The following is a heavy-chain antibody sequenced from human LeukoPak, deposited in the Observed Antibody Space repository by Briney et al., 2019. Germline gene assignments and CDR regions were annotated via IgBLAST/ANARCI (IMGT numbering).Heavy chain of an antibody. CDR1: GGSFSGYY. CDR2: INHSGGT. CDR3: ARQSLGSSRPDDY. V-gene: IGHV4-34*01. D-gene: IGHD6-13*01. Sequence: PSETLSLTCAAYGGSFSGYYWSWIRQPPGKGLEWIGEINHSGGTNYNPSLKSRVTISVDTSKNQFSLKLSSVTAADTAVYYCARQSLGSSRPDDYWRQGTVLTVSS. J-gene: IGHJ4*02.